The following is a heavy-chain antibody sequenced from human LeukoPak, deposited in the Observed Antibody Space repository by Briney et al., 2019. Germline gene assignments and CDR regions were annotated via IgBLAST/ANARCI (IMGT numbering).Heavy chain of an antibody. Sequence: SETLSLTCTVSGGSISSYYWSWIRKPPGKGLEWIGYIYYSGSTNYNPSLKGRVTISVDTSKNQFSLKLSSVTAADTAVYYCAREGLDSSGFLQYHAFDIWGQGTMFTVSS. CDR3: AREGLDSSGFLQYHAFDI. CDR2: IYYSGST. D-gene: IGHD3-22*01. CDR1: GGSISSYY. V-gene: IGHV4-59*01. J-gene: IGHJ3*02.